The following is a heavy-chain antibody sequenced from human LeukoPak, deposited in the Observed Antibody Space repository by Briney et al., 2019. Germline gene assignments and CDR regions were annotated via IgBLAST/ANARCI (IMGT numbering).Heavy chain of an antibody. CDR2: IYSGGST. J-gene: IGHJ4*02. V-gene: IGHV3-53*01. CDR1: GFTVSSNY. CDR3: GGEGETYCYDSSGYYYDY. D-gene: IGHD3-22*01. Sequence: GGSLRLSCAASGFTVSSNYMSWVRQAPGKGLEWVSVIYSGGSTYYADSVKGRFTISRDNAKNSLYLQMNSLRAEDTAVYYCGGEGETYCYDSSGYYYDYWGQGTLVTVSS.